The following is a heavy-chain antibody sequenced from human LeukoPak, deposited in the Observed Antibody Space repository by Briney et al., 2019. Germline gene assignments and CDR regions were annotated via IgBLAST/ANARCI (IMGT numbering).Heavy chain of an antibody. Sequence: GGSLRLSCAASGFTFSSYSMNWVRQAPWKGLEWVSSISSSSYIYYADSVKGRFTISRDNAKNSLYLQMNSLRAEDTAVYYCANLRVGANYHGMDVWGQGTTVTVSS. D-gene: IGHD1-26*01. CDR1: GFTFSSYS. CDR3: ANLRVGANYHGMDV. CDR2: ISSSSYI. V-gene: IGHV3-21*01. J-gene: IGHJ6*02.